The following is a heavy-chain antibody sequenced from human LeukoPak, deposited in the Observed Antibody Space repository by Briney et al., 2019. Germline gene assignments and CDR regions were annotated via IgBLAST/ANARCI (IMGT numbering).Heavy chain of an antibody. CDR1: GGSISGYY. J-gene: IGHJ4*02. V-gene: IGHV4-59*08. Sequence: SETLSLTCTVSGGSISGYYWSWIRQPPGKGPEWIGYIYYSGSTNYNPSLKSRVTISVDTSKNQFSLKMNSVTSADTAVYYFARLVSSGWSYCDYWGQGTLVSVSS. CDR2: IYYSGST. CDR3: ARLVSSGWSYCDY. D-gene: IGHD6-19*01.